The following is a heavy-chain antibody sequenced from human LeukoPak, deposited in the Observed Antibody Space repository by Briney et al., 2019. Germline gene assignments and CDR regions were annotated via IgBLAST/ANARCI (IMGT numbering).Heavy chain of an antibody. V-gene: IGHV4-31*03. Sequence: SETLSLTCTVSGVSISSGGYYWSWIRQHPGKGLEWIGYIYYSGSTYYNPSLKSRVTISVDTSKNQFSLKLSSVTAADTAVYYCARRQNDAFDIWGQGTMVTVSS. CDR3: ARRQNDAFDI. J-gene: IGHJ3*02. CDR2: IYYSGST. CDR1: GVSISSGGYY.